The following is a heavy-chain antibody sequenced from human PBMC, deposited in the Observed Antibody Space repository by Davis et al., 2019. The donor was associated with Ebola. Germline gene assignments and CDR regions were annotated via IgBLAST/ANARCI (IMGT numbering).Heavy chain of an antibody. CDR3: AKDYYGDYNDAFDI. Sequence: PGGSLRLSCAASEFTVSSNYMSWVRQAPGKGLEWVSSISGSGGSTYYADSVKGRFTISRDNSRNTLSLQMNSLRAEDTAVYYCAKDYYGDYNDAFDIWGQGTMVTVSS. CDR1: EFTVSSNY. D-gene: IGHD4-17*01. J-gene: IGHJ3*02. V-gene: IGHV3-23*01. CDR2: ISGSGGST.